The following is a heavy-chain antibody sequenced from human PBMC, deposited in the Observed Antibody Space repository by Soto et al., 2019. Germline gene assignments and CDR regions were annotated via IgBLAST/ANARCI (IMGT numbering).Heavy chain of an antibody. Sequence: PGESLKISCRGSGYSFTSYWIGWVRQMPGKGLEWMGIIYPGDSDTRYSPSFQGQVTISADKSISTAYLQWSNLKASDTAMYYCARATTVGYYYYYGMDVWGQGTTVTVSS. CDR2: IYPGDSDT. J-gene: IGHJ6*02. V-gene: IGHV5-51*01. CDR3: ARATTVGYYYYYGMDV. CDR1: GYSFTSYW. D-gene: IGHD4-17*01.